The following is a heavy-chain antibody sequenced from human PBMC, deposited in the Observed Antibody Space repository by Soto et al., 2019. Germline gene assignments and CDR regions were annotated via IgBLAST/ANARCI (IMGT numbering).Heavy chain of an antibody. CDR2: ISYDGSNK. D-gene: IGHD3-3*01. CDR3: ARAPPSQPRFLGGY. CDR1: GFTFSSYA. Sequence: QVQLVESGGGVVQPGRSLRLSCAASGFTFSSYAMHWVRQAPGKGLEWVAVISYDGSNKYYADSVKGRFTISRDNSKNPLYLQMNSLRAEDTAVYYCARAPPSQPRFLGGYWGQGTLVTVSS. V-gene: IGHV3-30-3*01. J-gene: IGHJ4*02.